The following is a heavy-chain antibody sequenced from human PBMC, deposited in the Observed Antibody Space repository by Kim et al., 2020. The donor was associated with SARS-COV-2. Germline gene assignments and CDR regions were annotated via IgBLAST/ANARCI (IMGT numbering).Heavy chain of an antibody. CDR2: IDPSDSYT. CDR3: ARHWGGCSGGSCYSGWYFDL. CDR1: GYSFTSYW. Sequence: GESLKISCKGSGYSFTSYWISWVRQMPGKGLEWMGRIDPSDSYTNYSPSFQGHVTISADKSISTAYLQWSSLKASDTAMYYCARHWGGCSGGSCYSGWYFDLWGRGTLVTVSS. D-gene: IGHD2-15*01. J-gene: IGHJ2*01. V-gene: IGHV5-10-1*01.